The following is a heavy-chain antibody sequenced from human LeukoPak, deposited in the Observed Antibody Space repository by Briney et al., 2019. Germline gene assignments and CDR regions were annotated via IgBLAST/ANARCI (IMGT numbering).Heavy chain of an antibody. CDR3: AILSSSSAYYYYMDV. CDR2: IYYSGST. D-gene: IGHD6-6*01. J-gene: IGHJ6*03. CDR1: GGSISSSSHY. Sequence: SETLSLTCTVSGGSISSSSHYWGWIRQPPGKGLEWIGTIYYSGSTNYNPSLKSRVTISVDTSKNQFSLKLSSVTAADTAVYYCAILSSSSAYYYYMDVWGKGTTVTVSS. V-gene: IGHV4-39*07.